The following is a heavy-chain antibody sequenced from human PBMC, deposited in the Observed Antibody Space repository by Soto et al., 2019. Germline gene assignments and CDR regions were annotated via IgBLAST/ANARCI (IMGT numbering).Heavy chain of an antibody. Sequence: TGGSLRLSCAASGFNFGFFGMHWVRQAPGKGLEWVAFISGDGINTQYADSVRGRFTLSRDYSRKTMYLQMDSLRDEDTALYYCARGNLSFDFDSWGLGTLVTVSS. CDR3: ARGNLSFDFDS. V-gene: IGHV3-30*03. J-gene: IGHJ4*02. D-gene: IGHD1-26*01. CDR1: GFNFGFFG. CDR2: ISGDGINT.